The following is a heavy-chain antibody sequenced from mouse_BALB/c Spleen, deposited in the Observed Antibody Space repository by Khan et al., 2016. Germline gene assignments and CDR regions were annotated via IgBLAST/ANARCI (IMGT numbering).Heavy chain of an antibody. V-gene: IGHV9-1*02. D-gene: IGHD6-1*01. Sequence: QIQLVQSGPELKKPGETVKISCKASGYTFTNYGMNWVQQAPGKGLRWMGWIATYTGESTYADDFKGRFAFSLETSASTAYLQINNLKNEDMATYFCARRRQLDLYYAMDCCGQGTSVTVTS. J-gene: IGHJ4*01. CDR1: GYTFTNYG. CDR2: IATYTGES. CDR3: ARRRQLDLYYAMDC.